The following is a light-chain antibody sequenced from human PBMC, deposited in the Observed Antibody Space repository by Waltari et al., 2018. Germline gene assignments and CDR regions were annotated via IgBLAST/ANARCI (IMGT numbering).Light chain of an antibody. CDR1: QNISSF. V-gene: IGKV3-11*01. CDR2: DTA. Sequence: EIVLTQSPATLSLSPVERAPLSCRSSQNISSFLAWYQQKHGQSPRLLLYDTANRATGIPDRVSGSGSGTDFTLTISSLETEDFAVYFCQQRYNWLALTFGGGTTVEIK. J-gene: IGKJ4*01. CDR3: QQRYNWLALT.